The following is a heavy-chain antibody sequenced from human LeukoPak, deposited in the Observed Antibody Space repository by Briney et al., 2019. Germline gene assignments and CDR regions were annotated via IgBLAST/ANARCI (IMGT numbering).Heavy chain of an antibody. CDR1: GGTFSSYA. CDR2: IIPILGIA. J-gene: IGHJ6*02. CDR3: ARANTVATRTWGYGMDV. Sequence: SVKVSCKASGGTFSSYAISWVRQAPGQGLEWMGRIIPILGIANYSQKFQGRVTIPADKSTRTAYMELSSLRSEDTAVYYCARANTVATRTWGYGMDVWGQGTTVTVSS. V-gene: IGHV1-69*04. D-gene: IGHD5-12*01.